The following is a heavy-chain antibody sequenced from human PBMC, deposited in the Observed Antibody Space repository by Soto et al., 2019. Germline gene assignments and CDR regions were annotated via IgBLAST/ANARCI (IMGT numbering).Heavy chain of an antibody. CDR3: ARNFDSARSELDY. Sequence: QVQFVESGGDVVQPGRSLRLSCAASGFSFSNYAMHWVRQAPGKGLEWVTLISNDGVDRKYADSVKGRFTISRDNSYSMVYLQMNSLRTEDTAVYFCARNFDSARSELDYWGQGTLVTVSS. D-gene: IGHD1-26*01. CDR2: ISNDGVDR. V-gene: IGHV3-30*14. J-gene: IGHJ4*02. CDR1: GFSFSNYA.